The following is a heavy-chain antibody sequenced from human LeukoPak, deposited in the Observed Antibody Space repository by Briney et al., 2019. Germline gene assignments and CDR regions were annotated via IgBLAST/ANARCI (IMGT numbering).Heavy chain of an antibody. V-gene: IGHV4-59*12. Sequence: ASETLSLTCTVSGGSISSYYWSWIRQPPGKGLEWIGYIYYSGSTNYNPSLKSRVTISVDTSKNQFSLKLSSVTAADTAVYYCARGRRRITIFGVVSLNWFDPWGQGTLVTVSS. J-gene: IGHJ5*02. CDR1: GGSISSYY. D-gene: IGHD3-3*01. CDR2: IYYSGST. CDR3: ARGRRRITIFGVVSLNWFDP.